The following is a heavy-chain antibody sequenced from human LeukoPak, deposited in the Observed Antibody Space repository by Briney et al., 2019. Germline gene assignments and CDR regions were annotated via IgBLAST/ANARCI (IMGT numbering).Heavy chain of an antibody. CDR2: MYSGGST. Sequence: GGSLRLSCAASGFSVRSNYMSWVRQSPRKALEWVSIMYSGGSTDYADSVKGRFIISRDHPKNTLYLQMNSLRAEDTAVYYCARDRYCSGGNCYGDAFDIWGQGTMVTVSS. D-gene: IGHD2-15*01. J-gene: IGHJ3*02. V-gene: IGHV3-53*01. CDR1: GFSVRSNY. CDR3: ARDRYCSGGNCYGDAFDI.